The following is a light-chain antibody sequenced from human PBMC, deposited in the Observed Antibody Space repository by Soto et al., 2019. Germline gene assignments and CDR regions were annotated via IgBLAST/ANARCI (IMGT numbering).Light chain of an antibody. Sequence: QSALTQPASVSGSPGQSLTISCTGTSSDVGGYNYVSWYQQHPGKAPKLMIYDVSNRPSGVSNRFSGSKSGNTASLTISGLQAEDEADYYCSSYTSSSIVVFGGGTQLTVL. CDR2: DVS. V-gene: IGLV2-14*01. CDR3: SSYTSSSIVV. CDR1: SSDVGGYNY. J-gene: IGLJ2*01.